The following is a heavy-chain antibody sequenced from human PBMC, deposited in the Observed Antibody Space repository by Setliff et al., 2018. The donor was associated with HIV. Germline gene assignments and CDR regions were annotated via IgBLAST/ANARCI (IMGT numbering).Heavy chain of an antibody. CDR2: INGGNGKT. CDR1: GYIFTQYA. J-gene: IGHJ4*02. Sequence: ASVKVSCKTSGYIFTQYAVHWVRQAPGQRLEWMGWINGGNGKTKYSQKFQGRVTSTRDTSTTTAYMEVSSLRSEDTAVYYCARGVNTAKVEDFWGQGTLVTVS. CDR3: ARGVNTAKVEDF. V-gene: IGHV1-3*01. D-gene: IGHD2-15*01.